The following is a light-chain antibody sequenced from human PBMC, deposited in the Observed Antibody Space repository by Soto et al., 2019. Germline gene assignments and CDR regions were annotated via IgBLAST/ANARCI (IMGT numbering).Light chain of an antibody. Sequence: QSALTQPPSASGTPGQRVTISCSGSISNLGSNFIYWYQQLPGAAPKLLISRNNERPSGVPDRFSGSKSGTSASLAISGLRSEDEADYHCVAWDDSLSGVVFGGGTKVTVL. CDR1: ISNLGSNF. CDR3: VAWDDSLSGVV. CDR2: RNN. V-gene: IGLV1-47*01. J-gene: IGLJ3*02.